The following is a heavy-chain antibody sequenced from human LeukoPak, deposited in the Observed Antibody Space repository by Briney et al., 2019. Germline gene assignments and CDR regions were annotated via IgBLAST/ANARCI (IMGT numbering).Heavy chain of an antibody. CDR3: ARGLRITMIVVVEHEFDY. J-gene: IGHJ4*02. Sequence: ASVKVSCKASGYTFTGYYMHWVRQAPGQGLEWMGWINPNSGGTNYAQKFQGRVTMTRDTSISTAYMELSRLRSDDTAVYYCARGLRITMIVVVEHEFDYWGQGTLVTVSS. CDR1: GYTFTGYY. V-gene: IGHV1-2*02. CDR2: INPNSGGT. D-gene: IGHD3-22*01.